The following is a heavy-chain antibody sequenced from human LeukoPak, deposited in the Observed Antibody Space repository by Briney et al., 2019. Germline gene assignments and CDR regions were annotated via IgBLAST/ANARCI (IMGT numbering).Heavy chain of an antibody. CDR2: IYTSGST. CDR3: AREKMDKVFDY. D-gene: IGHD2-2*03. J-gene: IGHJ4*02. CDR1: GGTFSSYY. V-gene: IGHV4-4*07. Sequence: SETLSLSCAVSGGTFSSYYRSWIRQPAGKGLEWIGRIYTSGSTNYNPSLKSRVTMSVDTSKNQLSLKLNSVTAADTAVYYCAREKMDKVFDYWGQGTLVTVSS.